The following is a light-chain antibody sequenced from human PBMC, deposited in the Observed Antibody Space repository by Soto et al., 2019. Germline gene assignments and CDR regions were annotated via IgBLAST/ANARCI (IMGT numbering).Light chain of an antibody. CDR3: QQLNSYPFT. Sequence: EMQLTQYQSCLSAAVGDRVTITSRASQGISSFLAWYQQKPGKAPKLLIYAASTLQSGVPSRFSGSGSGTEFTLTISSLQPEDFATYYCQQLNSYPFTFGGGSMVDVK. V-gene: IGKV1-9*01. J-gene: IGKJ4*01. CDR2: AAS. CDR1: QGISSF.